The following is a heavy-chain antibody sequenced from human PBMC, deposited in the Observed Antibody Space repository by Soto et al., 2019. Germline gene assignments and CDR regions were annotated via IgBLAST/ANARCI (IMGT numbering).Heavy chain of an antibody. CDR2: ISYDGSNK. J-gene: IGHJ3*02. V-gene: IGHV3-30-3*01. Sequence: GGSLRLSCAASGFTFSSYAMHWVRQAPGKGLEWVAVISYDGSNKYYADSVKGRFTISRDNSKNTLYLQMNSLRAEDTAVYYCARDSPYGDYVNAFDIWGQGTMVTVSS. CDR3: ARDSPYGDYVNAFDI. D-gene: IGHD4-17*01. CDR1: GFTFSSYA.